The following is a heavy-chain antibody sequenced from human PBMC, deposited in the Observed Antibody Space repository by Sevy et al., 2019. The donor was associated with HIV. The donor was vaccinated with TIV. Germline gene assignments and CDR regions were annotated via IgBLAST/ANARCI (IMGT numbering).Heavy chain of an antibody. CDR3: ARFPPQRAFDI. CDR1: GFAFSDYA. CDR2: VSYDGSNT. J-gene: IGHJ3*02. V-gene: IGHV3-30-3*01. Sequence: GGSLRLSCEAFGFAFSDYAMHWVRQVPGKGLEWLAVVSYDGSNTSYADSVKGRFTVSRDNSKNTLYLQMDSLRRDDTTVFYCARFPPQRAFDIWGQGTTVTVSS.